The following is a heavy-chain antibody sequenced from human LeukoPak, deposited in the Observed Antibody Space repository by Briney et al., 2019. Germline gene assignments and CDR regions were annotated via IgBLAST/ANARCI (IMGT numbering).Heavy chain of an antibody. CDR2: ISHNGETK. CDR1: GCTFSDHY. Sequence: SLRLSCPASGCTFSDHYMIWLRQAPGKGLEAISYISHNGETKYYADSVKGRLSISRDNAKSSLYLQMNSLRVEDTAVYYCARDRHGYFDYWGQGTLVTVSS. V-gene: IGHV3-11*01. D-gene: IGHD6-13*01. CDR3: ARDRHGYFDY. J-gene: IGHJ4*02.